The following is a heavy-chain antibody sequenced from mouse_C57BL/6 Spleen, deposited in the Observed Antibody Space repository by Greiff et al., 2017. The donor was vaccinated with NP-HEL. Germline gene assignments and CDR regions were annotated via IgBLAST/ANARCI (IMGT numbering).Heavy chain of an antibody. J-gene: IGHJ4*01. CDR2: IWTGGGT. V-gene: IGHV2-9-1*01. D-gene: IGHD1-2*01. CDR1: GFSLTSYA. Sequence: VHLVESGPGLVAPSQSLSITCTVSGFSLTSYAISWVRQPPGKGLEWLGVIWTGGGTNYNSALKSRLSISKDNSKSQVFLKMNSLQTDDTARYYCARNWGDGYYYAMDYWGQGTSVTVSS. CDR3: ARNWGDGYYYAMDY.